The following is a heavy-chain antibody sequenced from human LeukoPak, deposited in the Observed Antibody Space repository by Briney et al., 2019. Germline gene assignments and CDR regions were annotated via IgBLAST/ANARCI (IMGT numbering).Heavy chain of an antibody. Sequence: GGSLRLSCAASGFTFSSYWMSWVRQAPGKGLEWVANIRQDGSEKYYVDSVKGRFTISRDNAKNSLYLQMNSLRAEDTAVYYCVKLTGYYDSSGYPYWGQGTLVTVSS. CDR1: GFTFSSYW. V-gene: IGHV3-7*01. CDR3: VKLTGYYDSSGYPY. D-gene: IGHD3-22*01. CDR2: IRQDGSEK. J-gene: IGHJ4*02.